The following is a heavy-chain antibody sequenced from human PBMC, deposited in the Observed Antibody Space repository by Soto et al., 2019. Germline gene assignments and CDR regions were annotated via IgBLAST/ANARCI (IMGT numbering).Heavy chain of an antibody. J-gene: IGHJ1*01. D-gene: IGHD3-22*01. CDR3: ARDLYYDSSRPWYFQY. Sequence: GGSLRLSCAASGFTFSRYAMHWVRQAPGKGPEWVAVISYDGNNKYYADSVKGRFTISRDNSRNTLYLQTKGLRVEDTAVYYCARDLYYDSSRPWYFQYWGQGTLVTVSS. CDR2: ISYDGNNK. CDR1: GFTFSRYA. V-gene: IGHV3-30*04.